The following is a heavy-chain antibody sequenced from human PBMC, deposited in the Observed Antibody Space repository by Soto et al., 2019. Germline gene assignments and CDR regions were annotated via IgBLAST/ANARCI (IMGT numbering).Heavy chain of an antibody. D-gene: IGHD3-10*01. J-gene: IGHJ4*02. CDR2: INAGNGNT. V-gene: IGHV1-3*01. CDR1: GYTFTSYA. Sequence: ASVKVSCKASGYTFTSYAMHWVRQAPGQRLEWTGWINAGNGNTKYSQKFQGRVTITRDTSASTAYMELSSLRSEDTAVYYCARGSGSYYNNLDYWGQGTLVNRLL. CDR3: ARGSGSYYNNLDY.